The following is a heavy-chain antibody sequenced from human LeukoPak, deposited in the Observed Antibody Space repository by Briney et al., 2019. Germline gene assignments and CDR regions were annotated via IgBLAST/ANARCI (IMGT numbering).Heavy chain of an antibody. CDR2: ISSSSSYI. CDR1: GFTFSNHW. D-gene: IGHD3-22*01. J-gene: IGHJ4*02. Sequence: GGSLRLSCAASGFTFSNHWMTWVRQAPGKGLEWVSSISSSSSYIYYADSVKGRFTISRDNAKNSLYLQMNSLRVEDTAVYYCARDQNTMIWGGRSYLDYWGQGTLVTVSS. V-gene: IGHV3-21*01. CDR3: ARDQNTMIWGGRSYLDY.